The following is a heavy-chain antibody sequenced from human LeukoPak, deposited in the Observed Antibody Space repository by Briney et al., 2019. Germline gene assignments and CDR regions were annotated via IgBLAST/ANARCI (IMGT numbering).Heavy chain of an antibody. Sequence: GGSLRLSCAASGFTFSDYYMSWIRQAPGKGLEWVSYISNSAITVYYADSVKVRFTISRDNARNSLSLQMNSLTAEDTAVYYCARTYYDFSYAMDVWGQGTTVTVSS. CDR2: ISNSAITV. V-gene: IGHV3-11*01. D-gene: IGHD3-3*01. CDR3: ARTYYDFSYAMDV. CDR1: GFTFSDYY. J-gene: IGHJ6*02.